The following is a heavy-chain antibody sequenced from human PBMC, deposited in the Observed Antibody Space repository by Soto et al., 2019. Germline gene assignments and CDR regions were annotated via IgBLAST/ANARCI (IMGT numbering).Heavy chain of an antibody. CDR1: GGTFSSYA. J-gene: IGHJ4*02. D-gene: IGHD4-17*01. Sequence: QVQLVQSGAEVKKPGSSVKVSCKASGGTFSSYAISWVRQAPGQGLEWMGGIIPIFGTANYAQKFQGRVTITADESTSPAYMELSSLRSEDTAVYYCARDRDYGDYEGEWDDYWGQGTLVTVSS. V-gene: IGHV1-69*01. CDR3: ARDRDYGDYEGEWDDY. CDR2: IIPIFGTA.